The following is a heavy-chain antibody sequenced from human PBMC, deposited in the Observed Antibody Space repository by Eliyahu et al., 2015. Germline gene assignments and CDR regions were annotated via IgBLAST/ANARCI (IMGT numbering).Heavy chain of an antibody. D-gene: IGHD2-2*01. Sequence: QVQLQQWGAGLLKPSETLSLTCAVYGGSFSGYYWSWIRQPPGKGLEWIGEINHSGSTNYNPSLKSRVTISVDTSKNQFSLKLSSVTAADTAVYYCARTFGVVVPAAMTVGVYYYYGMDVWGQGTTVTVSS. CDR3: ARTFGVVVPAAMTVGVYYYYGMDV. V-gene: IGHV4-34*01. CDR1: GGSFSGYY. CDR2: INHSGST. J-gene: IGHJ6*02.